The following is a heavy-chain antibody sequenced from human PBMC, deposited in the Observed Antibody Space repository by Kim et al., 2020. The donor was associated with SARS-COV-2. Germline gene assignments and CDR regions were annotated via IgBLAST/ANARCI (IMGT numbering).Heavy chain of an antibody. CDR1: GFILSSFE. D-gene: IGHD2-15*01. CDR2: ISSTAKTI. CDR3: ARDKGGTSTHFYY. Sequence: GGSLRLSCAASGFILSSFEMSWVRQAPGKGLEWISYISSTAKTIYYADSVKGRFTISRDSAKNSLYLQMNSLGADDTAVYYCARDKGGTSTHFYYWGQGTVVTVSA. V-gene: IGHV3-48*03. J-gene: IGHJ4*02.